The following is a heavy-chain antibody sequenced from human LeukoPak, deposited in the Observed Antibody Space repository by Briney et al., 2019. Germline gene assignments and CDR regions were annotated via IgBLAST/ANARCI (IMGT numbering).Heavy chain of an antibody. CDR3: ARVVQDLRFAFDI. CDR2: IIPIFGTA. D-gene: IGHD1-1*01. CDR1: GGTFSSYA. Sequence: SVKVSCKASGGTFSSYAISWLRQAPGQGLEWMGRIIPIFGTANYAQKFQGRVTITTDESASTAYMELSSLRSEDTAVYYCARVVQDLRFAFDIWGQGTMVTVSS. J-gene: IGHJ3*02. V-gene: IGHV1-69*05.